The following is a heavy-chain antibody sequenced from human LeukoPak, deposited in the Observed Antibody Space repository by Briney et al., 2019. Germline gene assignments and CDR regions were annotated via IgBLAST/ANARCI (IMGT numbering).Heavy chain of an antibody. CDR3: AGGPGFLIDC. V-gene: IGHV3-7*01. CDR1: GFTFSSYW. Sequence: GGSLRLSCAASGFTFSSYWMSWVRRAPGKGLEWIANINQNGNEKHYLDSMKGRLTISRDNANNLVFLQKDSLTIEDTAVYYCAGGPGFLIDCWGHGTLVTVSS. D-gene: IGHD3-3*01. CDR2: INQNGNEK. J-gene: IGHJ4*01.